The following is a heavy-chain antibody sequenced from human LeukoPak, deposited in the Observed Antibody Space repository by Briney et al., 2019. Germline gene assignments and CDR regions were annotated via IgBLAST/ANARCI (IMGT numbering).Heavy chain of an antibody. CDR3: ARCAERIHDPENDFDY. D-gene: IGHD1-1*01. CDR2: IWYDGSNK. CDR1: GFTFSSYG. V-gene: IGHV3-33*01. J-gene: IGHJ4*02. Sequence: AGSLRLSCAASGFTFSSYGMHWVRQAPGKGLEWVAVIWYDGSNKYYADSVKGRFTISRDNSKNTLFLQMNSLRAEDTAVYYCARCAERIHDPENDFDYWGQGTLVTASS.